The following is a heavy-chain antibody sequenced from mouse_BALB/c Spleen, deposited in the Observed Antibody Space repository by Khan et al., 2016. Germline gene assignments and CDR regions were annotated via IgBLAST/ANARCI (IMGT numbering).Heavy chain of an antibody. V-gene: IGHV3-2*02. D-gene: IGHD1-1*02. Sequence: EVQLQESGPGLVKPSQSLSLTCTVTGYSITSDYAWNWIRQFPGNKLEWMGYITYSGSTSCNPSLKSRISITRDTSKNQFFLQLNSVTTEDTATYYCARSNYYGDSPAWFAYWGQGTLVTVSA. J-gene: IGHJ3*01. CDR2: ITYSGST. CDR3: ARSNYYGDSPAWFAY. CDR1: GYSITSDYA.